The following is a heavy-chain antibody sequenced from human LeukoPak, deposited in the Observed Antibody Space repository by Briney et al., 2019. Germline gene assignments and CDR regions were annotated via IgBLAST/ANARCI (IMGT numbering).Heavy chain of an antibody. D-gene: IGHD6-13*01. Sequence: ASVKVSCKASGYTFTGYYMHWVRQAPGQGLEWMGWINPNSGGTNYAQKFQGRVTMTRDTSISTAYMELSRLRSVDTAVYYCARARIAAAGTSDYWGQGTLVTVSS. CDR3: ARARIAAAGTSDY. J-gene: IGHJ4*02. CDR1: GYTFTGYY. CDR2: INPNSGGT. V-gene: IGHV1-2*02.